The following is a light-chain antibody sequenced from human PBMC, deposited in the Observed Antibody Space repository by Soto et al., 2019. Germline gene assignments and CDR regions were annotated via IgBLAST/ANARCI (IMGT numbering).Light chain of an antibody. CDR2: EVS. CDR3: SSFKGTNSFV. Sequence: QSVLTQPASVSGSPGQSITISCTGTSSDVGGYNYVSWYQQHPGKAPKLMIYEVSNRPSGVSNRFSGSKSGNTASLTVSGLQADDEANYYCSSFKGTNSFVFGTGTKLTVL. V-gene: IGLV2-14*01. CDR1: SSDVGGYNY. J-gene: IGLJ1*01.